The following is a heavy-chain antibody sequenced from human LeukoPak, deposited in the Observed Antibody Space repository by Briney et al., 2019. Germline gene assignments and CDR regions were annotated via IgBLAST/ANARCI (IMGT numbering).Heavy chain of an antibody. D-gene: IGHD1-26*01. V-gene: IGHV3-30*02. J-gene: IGHJ4*02. CDR1: GFTFSSYG. CDR3: AKAVRVGATSLGDY. CDR2: IRYDGSNK. Sequence: PGGSLRLSCAASGFTFSSYGMHWVRQAPGKGLEWVAFIRYDGSNKYYADSVKGRFTISRDNSKNTQYLQMNSLRAEDTAVYYCAKAVRVGATSLGDYWGQGTLVTVSS.